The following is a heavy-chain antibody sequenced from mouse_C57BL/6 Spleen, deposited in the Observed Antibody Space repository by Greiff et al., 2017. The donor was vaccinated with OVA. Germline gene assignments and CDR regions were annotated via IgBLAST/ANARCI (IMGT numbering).Heavy chain of an antibody. CDR3: ARSQLGRGYFDV. V-gene: IGHV1-18*01. Sequence: EVKLMESGPELVKPGASVKIPCKASGYTFTDYNMDWVKQSHGKSLEWIGDINPNNGGTIYNQKFKGKATLTVDKSSSTAYMELRSLTSEDTAVYDCARSQLGRGYFDVWGTGTTVTVSS. D-gene: IGHD4-1*02. CDR2: INPNNGGT. CDR1: GYTFTDYN. J-gene: IGHJ1*03.